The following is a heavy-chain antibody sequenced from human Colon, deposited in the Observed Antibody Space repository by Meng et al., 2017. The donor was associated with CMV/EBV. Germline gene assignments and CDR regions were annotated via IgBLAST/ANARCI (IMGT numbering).Heavy chain of an antibody. V-gene: IGHV3-53*01. J-gene: IGHJ3*02. CDR2: IYSGGPM. Sequence: GGSLRLSCAASGFTVTNNYMTWVRQAPGKGLEWVALIYSGGPMHYADSVKGRFTISRDNSKNILYLQMNSLRADDTAVYYCARGSGPLFPGAFDIWGQGTMVTVSS. D-gene: IGHD3-10*02. CDR1: GFTVTNNY. CDR3: ARGSGPLFPGAFDI.